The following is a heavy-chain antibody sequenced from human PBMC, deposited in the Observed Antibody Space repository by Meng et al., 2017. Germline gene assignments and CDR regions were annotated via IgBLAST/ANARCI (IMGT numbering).Heavy chain of an antibody. CDR2: INPNSGGT. V-gene: IGHV1-2*06. CDR3: ARAPSRYYYDSSGYWFSGWGMDV. D-gene: IGHD3-22*01. CDR1: GYTFTGYY. J-gene: IGHJ6*02. Sequence: ASVKVSCKASGYTFTGYYIHWVRQAPGQGLEWMGRINPNSGGTNYAQKFQGRVTMTRDTSISTAYMELSRLRSGDTAVYYCARAPSRYYYDSSGYWFSGWGMDVWGQGTTVTVSS.